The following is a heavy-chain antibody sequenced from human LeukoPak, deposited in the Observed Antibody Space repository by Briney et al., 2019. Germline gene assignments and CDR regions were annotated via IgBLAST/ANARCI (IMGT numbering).Heavy chain of an antibody. V-gene: IGHV4-30-2*01. Sequence: SQTLSLTCAVSGGSISSGGYSWSLIRQPPGKGLEWIGYIYHSGSTYYNPSLKSRVTISVDRSKNQFSLKLSSVTAADTAVYYCARGVSGGVFDYWGQGTLVTVSS. CDR1: GGSISSGGYS. CDR3: ARGVSGGVFDY. J-gene: IGHJ4*02. D-gene: IGHD3-3*01. CDR2: IYHSGST.